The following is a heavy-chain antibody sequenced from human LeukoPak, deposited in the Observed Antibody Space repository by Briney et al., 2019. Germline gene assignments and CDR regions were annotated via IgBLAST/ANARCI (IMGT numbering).Heavy chain of an antibody. D-gene: IGHD2/OR15-2a*01. CDR1: GGSICSISYY. CDR3: ARHFPSMDYTGLSQGWFAP. J-gene: IGHJ5*02. V-gene: IGHV4-39*01. CDR2: IYYSGTT. Sequence: SETLSLACIVSGGSICSISYYWGWIRQAPGKGLEWIGTIYYSGTTYYNPSLKSRVAISIDTSENHFSLTVRSVTAADTAVYYCARHFPSMDYTGLSQGWFAPWGQGTLVTVSS.